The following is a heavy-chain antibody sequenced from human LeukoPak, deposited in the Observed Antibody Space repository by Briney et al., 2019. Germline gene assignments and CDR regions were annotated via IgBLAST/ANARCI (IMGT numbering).Heavy chain of an antibody. J-gene: IGHJ6*02. Sequence: SVKVSCKASGGTFSSYTISWVRQAPGQGLEWMGGIIPIFGTANYAQKFQGGVTITADESTSTAYMELSSLRSEDTAVYYCARGRYSSSINSMDVWGQGTTVTVSS. CDR2: IIPIFGTA. CDR1: GGTFSSYT. CDR3: ARGRYSSSINSMDV. D-gene: IGHD6-6*01. V-gene: IGHV1-69*13.